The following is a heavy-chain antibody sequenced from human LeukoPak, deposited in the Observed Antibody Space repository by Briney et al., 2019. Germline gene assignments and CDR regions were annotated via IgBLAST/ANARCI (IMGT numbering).Heavy chain of an antibody. V-gene: IGHV3-21*01. CDR2: ISSSSSYI. CDR3: ARETYCGGDCYVQYYFDY. CDR1: GFTFSIYS. Sequence: GGSLRLSCAASGFTFSIYSMNWVRQASGKGLEWVSSISSSSSYIYYADSLKGRFTISRDNAKNSLYLQMNSLRAEDTAVYYCARETYCGGDCYVQYYFDYWGQGTLVTVSS. D-gene: IGHD2-21*02. J-gene: IGHJ4*02.